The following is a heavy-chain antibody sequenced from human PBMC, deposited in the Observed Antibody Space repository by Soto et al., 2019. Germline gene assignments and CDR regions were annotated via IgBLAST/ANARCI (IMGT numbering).Heavy chain of an antibody. CDR1: GYTFTGYY. D-gene: IGHD3-22*01. V-gene: IGHV1-2*02. J-gene: IGHJ3*02. Sequence: ASVKVSCKASGYTFTGYYMHWVRQAPGQGLEWMGWINPNSGGTNYAQKFQGRVTMTRDTSISTAYMELSRLRSDDTAVYHCARDTYDYYDSSGYYAFDIWGQGTMVTVSS. CDR2: INPNSGGT. CDR3: ARDTYDYYDSSGYYAFDI.